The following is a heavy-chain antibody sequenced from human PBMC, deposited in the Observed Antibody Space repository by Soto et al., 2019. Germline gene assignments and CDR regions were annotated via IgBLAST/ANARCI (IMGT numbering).Heavy chain of an antibody. J-gene: IGHJ4*02. D-gene: IGHD5-18*01. CDR1: GFTFSSHS. CDR2: SIGSGATK. CDR3: ARAIRGFSYVVDY. V-gene: IGHV3-48*02. Sequence: GGSLILSCAASGFTFSSHSINWVRQAPGKGLEWVSYSIGSGATKYYAGSVKGRFTISRDNARNCLYLQMSSLSDEDTAVYYCARAIRGFSYVVDYWGQGTLVTVSS.